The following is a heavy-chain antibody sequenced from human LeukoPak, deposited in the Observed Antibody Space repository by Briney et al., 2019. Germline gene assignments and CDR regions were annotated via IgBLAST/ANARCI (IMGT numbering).Heavy chain of an antibody. CDR2: IYYSGST. J-gene: IGHJ4*02. V-gene: IGHV4-59*01. CDR1: GGSISSYY. CDR3: ARVTGPATLGDY. Sequence: SETLSLTCTVSGGSISSYYWSWIRQPPGKGLEWIGYIYYSGSTNYKPSLKSRVTISVDTSKNQFSLKLSSVTVADTAVYYCARVTGPATLGDYWGQGTLVTVSS. D-gene: IGHD2-2*01.